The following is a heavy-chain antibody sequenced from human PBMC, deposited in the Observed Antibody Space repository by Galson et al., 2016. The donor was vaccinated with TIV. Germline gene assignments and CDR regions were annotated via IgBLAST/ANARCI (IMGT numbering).Heavy chain of an antibody. J-gene: IGHJ6*03. Sequence: SVKVSCKASRYTFTSYDFHWVRQATGQGLEWMGWMNPDSGSRGYAQRFQGRLTMTRNISTSTVYMELNGLTYEDAAVYYCATGHSGGDNFYYYYMNVWGTGTTVTVSS. CDR1: RYTFTSYD. CDR3: ATGHSGGDNFYYYYMNV. V-gene: IGHV1-8*01. D-gene: IGHD2-21*01. CDR2: MNPDSGSR.